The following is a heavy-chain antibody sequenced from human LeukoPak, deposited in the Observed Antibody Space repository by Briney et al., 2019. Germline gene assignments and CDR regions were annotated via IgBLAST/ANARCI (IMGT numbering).Heavy chain of an antibody. V-gene: IGHV3-20*04. CDR1: GFTFDDYG. CDR2: VNRDGGMT. D-gene: IGHD3-10*01. J-gene: IGHJ4*02. CDR3: ARNAGSGSYYQQSDY. Sequence: GGSLRLSCAASGFTFDDYGMSWIRQAPGKGLEWVSGVNRDGGMTGYADSVKGRFTISRDNAKNSLFLQMNSLRAEDTALYYCARNAGSGSYYQQSDYWGQGTLVTVSS.